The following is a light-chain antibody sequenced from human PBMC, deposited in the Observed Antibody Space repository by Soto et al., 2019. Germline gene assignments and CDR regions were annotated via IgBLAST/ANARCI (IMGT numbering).Light chain of an antibody. V-gene: IGKV1-5*03. CDR1: QSVGSW. CDR3: QQCKSYWT. J-gene: IGKJ1*01. CDR2: KAS. Sequence: DIQMTQSPSTLSASVGDRVTITCRASQSVGSWLAWYQQKPGKAPKLLIYKASSLEAGVPSRFSGRGPGTEFTLTISSLQPDDFGTYYCQQCKSYWTFGEGTKVEI.